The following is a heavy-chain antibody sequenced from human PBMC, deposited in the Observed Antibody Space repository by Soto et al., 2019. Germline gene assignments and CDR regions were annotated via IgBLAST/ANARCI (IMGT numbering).Heavy chain of an antibody. CDR2: ISGSGGST. D-gene: IGHD3-10*01. CDR3: PKGPRGRGSPGLFAF. CDR1: GFTCVGYA. Sequence: GVFLRHSCAASGFTCVGYAMSWVRQAPGKGLEWVSAISGSGGSTYYADSVKGRFTISRDNSKNTLYLQMNSLRAEDRAVFSCPKGPRGRGSPGLFAFGGKGTLVPVSS. J-gene: IGHJ4*02. V-gene: IGHV3-23*01.